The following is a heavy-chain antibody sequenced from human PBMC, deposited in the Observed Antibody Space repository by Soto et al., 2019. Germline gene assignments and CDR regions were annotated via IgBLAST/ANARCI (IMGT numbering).Heavy chain of an antibody. V-gene: IGHV3-23*01. D-gene: IGHD2-15*01. CDR3: AKAVKGGTVRGYFDY. CDR1: RFTFRGYG. Sequence: GGSLRLSCAASRFTFRGYGMSWVRQAPGKGLEWVSAIDGDGGRTYYADSEKRRFVISRDTYKNTLYLEMNSLIDEDTDVYYCAKAVKGGTVRGYFDYWGQGTVVTVSS. J-gene: IGHJ4*02. CDR2: IDGDGGRT.